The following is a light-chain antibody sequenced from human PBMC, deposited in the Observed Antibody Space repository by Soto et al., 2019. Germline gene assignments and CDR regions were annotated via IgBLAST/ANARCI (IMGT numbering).Light chain of an antibody. V-gene: IGKV3-11*01. J-gene: IGKJ1*01. CDR3: QQHSNLPWP. Sequence: EIVLTQSPATLSLSPGDKATLSCRASPSVSSYLAGYQQKPGQAPRLLIYDASIRATGIPARFSGTGSETDFTLTITSLEPEDFAVYYCQQHSNLPWPFGQGTKVEI. CDR1: PSVSSY. CDR2: DAS.